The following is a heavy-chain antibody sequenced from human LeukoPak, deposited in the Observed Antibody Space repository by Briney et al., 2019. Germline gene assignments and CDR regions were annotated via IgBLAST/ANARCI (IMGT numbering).Heavy chain of an antibody. CDR1: GFTFSSYG. D-gene: IGHD3-22*01. Sequence: GGSLRLSCAASGFTFSSYGMSWVRQAPGKGLEWVSSITTSSSYIYYADSVKGRFTISRDNAKNSLYLQMNSLRAEDTAVYYCARHVVALGFDYWGQGTLVTVSS. CDR3: ARHVVALGFDY. CDR2: ITTSSSYI. V-gene: IGHV3-21*01. J-gene: IGHJ4*02.